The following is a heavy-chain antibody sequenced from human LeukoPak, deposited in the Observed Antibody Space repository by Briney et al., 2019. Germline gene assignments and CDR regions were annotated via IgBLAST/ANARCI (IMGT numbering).Heavy chain of an antibody. D-gene: IGHD5-18*01. CDR2: IYHSGST. V-gene: IGHV4-38-2*02. CDR1: GYSISSGYY. Sequence: SETLSLTCTVSGYSISSGYYWGWIRQPPGKGLEWIGSIYHSGSTYYNPSLKSRVTISVDTSKNQFSLKLSSVTAADTAVYCCARDRYSYGYRYFDYWGQGTLVTVSS. CDR3: ARDRYSYGYRYFDY. J-gene: IGHJ4*02.